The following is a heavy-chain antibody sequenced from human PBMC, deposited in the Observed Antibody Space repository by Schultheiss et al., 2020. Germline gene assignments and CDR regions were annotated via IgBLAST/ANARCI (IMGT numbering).Heavy chain of an antibody. D-gene: IGHD2-15*01. V-gene: IGHV3-33*08. CDR3: STHSGYCSGGSCSYYYYYGMDV. J-gene: IGHJ6*02. CDR2: IWYDGSNK. Sequence: GGSLRLSCAASGFSFSSYAMSWVRQAPGKGLEWVAVIWYDGSNKYYADSVKGRFTISRDNSKNTLYLQMNSLKTEDTAVYYCSTHSGYCSGGSCSYYYYYGMDVWGQGTTVTVSS. CDR1: GFSFSSYA.